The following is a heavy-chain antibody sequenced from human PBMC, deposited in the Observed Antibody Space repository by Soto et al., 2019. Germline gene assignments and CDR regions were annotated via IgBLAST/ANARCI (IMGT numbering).Heavy chain of an antibody. CDR2: IWPAGSYK. D-gene: IGHD2-2*01. J-gene: IGHJ4*02. CDR1: GFTFSSYG. Sequence: PGGSLRLSCAASGFTFSSYGMHWVRQAPGKGLEWVAVIWPAGSYKYYPDSVKGRFIISRDNSKNTLYLQMNSLRAEDTAVYYCARDPGGSSTSCFFDYWGQGTLVTVSS. V-gene: IGHV3-33*08. CDR3: ARDPGGSSTSCFFDY.